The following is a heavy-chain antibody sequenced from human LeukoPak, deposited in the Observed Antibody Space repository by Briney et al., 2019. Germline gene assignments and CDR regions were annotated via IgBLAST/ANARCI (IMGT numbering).Heavy chain of an antibody. CDR2: ISAYNGNT. V-gene: IGHV1-18*01. Sequence: GASVKVSCKASGYTFTSYGISWVRQAPGQGLEWMGWISAYNGNTNYAQKLQGRVTMTTDTSTSTAYMELRSLRSDDTAVYYCARTTSSGWYIEHFDYWGQGTLVTVSS. CDR3: ARTTSSGWYIEHFDY. CDR1: GYTFTSYG. J-gene: IGHJ4*02. D-gene: IGHD6-19*01.